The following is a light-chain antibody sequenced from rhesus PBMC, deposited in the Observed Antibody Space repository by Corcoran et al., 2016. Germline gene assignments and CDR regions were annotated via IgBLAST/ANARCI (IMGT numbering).Light chain of an antibody. J-gene: IGKJ3*01. Sequence: DIQMTQSPSSLSASVGDKVTITCHASQAIAGWLAWYQQKPGKAPKPLIYYTDSLQSGVPARLSGSGSGADYTLTISNLQPENFATYYCQQYDDLPFTFGHGTKLDIK. CDR1: QAIAGW. CDR3: QQYDDLPFT. V-gene: IGKV1-19*01. CDR2: YTD.